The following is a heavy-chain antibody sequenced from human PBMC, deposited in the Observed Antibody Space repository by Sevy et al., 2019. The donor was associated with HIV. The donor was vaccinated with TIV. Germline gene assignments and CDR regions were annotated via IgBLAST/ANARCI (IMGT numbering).Heavy chain of an antibody. D-gene: IGHD3-10*01. V-gene: IGHV4-38-2*01. Sequence: SETLSLTCVVSGYSITSGYLWGWIRQPPGKGLEWIGSVFHSGNTYYNPSLNSRVIISVDTSKNQFSLKLNFVTAADTAVYYCARHSHGSGTYYVPFDSWGQGTLVTVSS. J-gene: IGHJ4*02. CDR2: VFHSGNT. CDR1: GYSITSGYL. CDR3: ARHSHGSGTYYVPFDS.